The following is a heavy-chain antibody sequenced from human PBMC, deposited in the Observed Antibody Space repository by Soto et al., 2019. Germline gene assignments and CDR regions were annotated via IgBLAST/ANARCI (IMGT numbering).Heavy chain of an antibody. J-gene: IGHJ4*02. CDR1: GYTFITYG. D-gene: IGHD3-22*01. V-gene: IGHV1-18*01. Sequence: QVQLVQSGAEVKKPGASVKVSCKASGYTFITYGVSWVRQAPGQGLDWLGWISTYNGNTRYAERLQGRVTMTTDTTTNTAYMELRNLRSDDTAVYYCARGPTDDYDISANYFLDYWGQGTLVTVSS. CDR3: ARGPTDDYDISANYFLDY. CDR2: ISTYNGNT.